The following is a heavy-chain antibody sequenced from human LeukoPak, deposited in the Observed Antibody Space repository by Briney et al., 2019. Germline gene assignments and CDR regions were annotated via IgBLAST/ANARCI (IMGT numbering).Heavy chain of an antibody. V-gene: IGHV4-4*07. D-gene: IGHD3-22*01. CDR3: ARDRRGYYYDSSGYHPGSYYMDV. CDR1: GGSISSYQ. Sequence: SETLSLTCTVSGGSISSYQWSWVRQPAGKGLEWIGLIDTSGSTSYNPSLKSRVTISVDESKNDLSLKLTSVTAADTAVYYCARDRRGYYYDSSGYHPGSYYMDVWGRGTTVTVSS. CDR2: IDTSGST. J-gene: IGHJ6*03.